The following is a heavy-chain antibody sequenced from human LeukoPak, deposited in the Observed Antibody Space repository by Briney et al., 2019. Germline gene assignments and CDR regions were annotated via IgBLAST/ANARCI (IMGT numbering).Heavy chain of an antibody. CDR1: GGSISSDGYY. V-gene: IGHV4-31*03. Sequence: SQTLSLTCNVSGGSISSDGYYWTWIRQLSGKSLEWIGHIYNSGGTSYNPSLESRVTISVDTSKNQFSLKLSSVTAADTAVYYCARDEYSGSGTFDYWGQGTLVTVSS. CDR3: ARDEYSGSGTFDY. D-gene: IGHD5-12*01. J-gene: IGHJ4*02. CDR2: IYNSGGT.